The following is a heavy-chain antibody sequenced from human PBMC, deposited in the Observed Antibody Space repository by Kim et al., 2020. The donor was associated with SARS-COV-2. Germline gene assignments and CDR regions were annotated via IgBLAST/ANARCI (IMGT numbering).Heavy chain of an antibody. CDR2: ISSSSSYI. D-gene: IGHD6-13*01. CDR1: GFTFSSYS. V-gene: IGHV3-21*01. Sequence: GGSLRLSCAASGFTFSSYSMNWVRQAPGKGLEWVSSISSSSSYIYYADSVEGRFTISRDNAKNSRYLQMNSLRAEGTAVYSCARDRRSPAGKTADRQAYYYYGMDVWDQGTTVTVSS. CDR3: ARDRRSPAGKTADRQAYYYYGMDV. J-gene: IGHJ6*02.